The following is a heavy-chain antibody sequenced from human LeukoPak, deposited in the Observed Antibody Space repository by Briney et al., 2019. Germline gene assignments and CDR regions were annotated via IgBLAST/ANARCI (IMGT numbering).Heavy chain of an antibody. CDR3: ARRAGAYSHPYDY. CDR2: ISGSGGST. V-gene: IGHV3-23*01. Sequence: GGSLRLSCAASGFAFSSYGMSWVRQAPGKGLEWVSAISGSGGSTYYADSVKGRFTISRDNSKNTLYLQMNSLRAEDTAVYYCARRAGAYSHPYDYWGQGTLVTVSS. D-gene: IGHD4/OR15-4a*01. CDR1: GFAFSSYG. J-gene: IGHJ4*02.